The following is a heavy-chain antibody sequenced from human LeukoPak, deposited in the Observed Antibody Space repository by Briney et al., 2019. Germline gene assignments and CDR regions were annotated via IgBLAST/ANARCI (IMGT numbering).Heavy chain of an antibody. J-gene: IGHJ3*02. CDR3: ARPYKNFWSGYYDAFDI. Sequence: GESLKISCKGSGYSFTSYWIGWVRQLPGKGLEWRGIIYPGDSYTRYSPSFQGQITISAVKSISTAYLQWSSLKASDTAMYYCARPYKNFWSGYYDAFDIWGQGTMVTVSS. CDR2: IYPGDSYT. CDR1: GYSFTSYW. V-gene: IGHV5-51*01. D-gene: IGHD3-3*01.